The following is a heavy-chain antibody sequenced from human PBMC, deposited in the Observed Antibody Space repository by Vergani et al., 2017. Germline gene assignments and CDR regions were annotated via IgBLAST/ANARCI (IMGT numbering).Heavy chain of an antibody. Sequence: EVQLVESGGGLVQPGGSLRLSCAASGFTFSSYWMSWVRQAPGKGLEWVANIKQDGSEKYYVDSVKGRFTISRDNAKNSLYLQMNSLRAEDTAVYYWARDRRDEYYYYYYGMDVWGQGTTVTVSS. CDR1: GFTFSSYW. J-gene: IGHJ6*02. CDR2: IKQDGSEK. CDR3: ARDRRDEYYYYYYGMDV. V-gene: IGHV3-7*03.